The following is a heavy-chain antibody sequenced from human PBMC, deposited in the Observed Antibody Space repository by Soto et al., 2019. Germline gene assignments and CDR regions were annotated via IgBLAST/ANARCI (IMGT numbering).Heavy chain of an antibody. CDR1: GGTFSGYA. Sequence: SVKVSCKASGGTFSGYAISWVRQAPGQGLEWMGGIIPIFGTANYAQKFQGRVTITADKSTSTAYMELSSLRSEDTAVYYCARGYCSSTSCYQPYYYGMDVWGQGTTVTVSS. D-gene: IGHD2-2*01. CDR3: ARGYCSSTSCYQPYYYGMDV. V-gene: IGHV1-69*06. J-gene: IGHJ6*02. CDR2: IIPIFGTA.